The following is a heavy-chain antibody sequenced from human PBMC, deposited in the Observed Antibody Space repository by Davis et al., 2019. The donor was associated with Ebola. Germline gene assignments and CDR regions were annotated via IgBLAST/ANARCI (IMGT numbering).Heavy chain of an antibody. V-gene: IGHV3-48*04. J-gene: IGHJ5*02. CDR1: GFTFSSYS. CDR3: ARSGGYCSSTSCYIRGWFDP. CDR2: ISSSSSTI. Sequence: GESLKISCAASGFTFSSYSMNWVRQAPGKGLEWVSYISSSSSTIYYADSVKGRFTISRDNAKNSLYLQMNSLRAEDTAVYYCARSGGYCSSTSCYIRGWFDPWGQGTLVTVSS. D-gene: IGHD2-2*02.